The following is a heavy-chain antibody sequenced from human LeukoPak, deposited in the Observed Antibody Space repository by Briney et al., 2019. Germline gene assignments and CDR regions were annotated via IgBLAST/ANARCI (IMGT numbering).Heavy chain of an antibody. J-gene: IGHJ6*02. V-gene: IGHV3-48*04. D-gene: IGHD6-13*01. CDR3: ARDDSSSWYGTNYYSDMDV. Sequence: GGSLRLSCAASGFTFSSYSMNWVRQAPGKGLEWVSYISSSSSTIYYADSVKGRFTISRDNAKNSLYLQMNSLRAEDTAVYYCARDDSSSWYGTNYYSDMDVWGQGTTVTVSS. CDR2: ISSSSSTI. CDR1: GFTFSSYS.